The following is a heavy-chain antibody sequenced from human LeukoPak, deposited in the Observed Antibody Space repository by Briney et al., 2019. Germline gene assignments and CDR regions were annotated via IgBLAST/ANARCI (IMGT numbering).Heavy chain of an antibody. J-gene: IGHJ4*02. CDR3: ARTLVGATRPYYFDY. CDR2: ISSSSSTI. CDR1: GFNFSSYS. D-gene: IGHD1-26*01. Sequence: GGSLRLSCAASGFNFSSYSMNWVRQAPGKGLEWVSYISSSSSTIYYADSVKGRFTISRDNAKNSLYLQMNSLRAEDTAVYYCARTLVGATRPYYFDYWGQGTLVTVSS. V-gene: IGHV3-48*01.